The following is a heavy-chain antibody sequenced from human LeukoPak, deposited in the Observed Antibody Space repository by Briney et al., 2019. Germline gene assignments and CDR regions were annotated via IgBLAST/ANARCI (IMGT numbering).Heavy chain of an antibody. V-gene: IGHV1-69*13. D-gene: IGHD3-10*01. Sequence: GASVKVSCKASGGTFISYAISWVRQAPGQGLEWMGGIIPIFGTANYAQKFQGRVTITADESTSTAYMELSSLRSEDTAVYYCARDRFYRAGWFGEFRPYYYYMDVWGKGTTVTISS. CDR2: IIPIFGTA. J-gene: IGHJ6*03. CDR1: GGTFISYA. CDR3: ARDRFYRAGWFGEFRPYYYYMDV.